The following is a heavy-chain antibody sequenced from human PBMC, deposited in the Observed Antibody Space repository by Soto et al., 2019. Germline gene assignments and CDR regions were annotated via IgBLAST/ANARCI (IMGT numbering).Heavy chain of an antibody. V-gene: IGHV3-30*18. CDR1: GFTFSSYG. Sequence: QVQLVESGGGVVQPGRSLRLSCAASGFTFSSYGMHWVRQAPGKGLEWVAVISYDGSNKYYADSVKGRFTISRDNSKNTLYLQMNSLRAEDTAVYYCAKYLVVIRPFYGMDVWGQGTTVTVSS. CDR3: AKYLVVIRPFYGMDV. D-gene: IGHD3-3*01. CDR2: ISYDGSNK. J-gene: IGHJ6*02.